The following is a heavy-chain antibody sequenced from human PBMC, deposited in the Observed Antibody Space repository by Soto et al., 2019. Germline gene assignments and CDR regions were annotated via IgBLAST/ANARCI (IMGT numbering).Heavy chain of an antibody. CDR3: ARDLVRSSSWNWFDP. CDR2: IKQDGSEK. Sequence: QPGWSLRLSCAASVFTFISYWMSWVRQAPGKGLEWVANIKQDGSEKYYVDSVKGRFTISRDNAKNSLYLQMNSLRAEDTAVYYCARDLVRSSSWNWFDPWGQGTLVTV. D-gene: IGHD6-13*01. CDR1: VFTFISYW. V-gene: IGHV3-7*03. J-gene: IGHJ5*02.